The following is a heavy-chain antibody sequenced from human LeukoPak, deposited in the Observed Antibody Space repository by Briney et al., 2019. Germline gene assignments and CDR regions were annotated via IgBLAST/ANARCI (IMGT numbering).Heavy chain of an antibody. Sequence: PGGSLRLSCVVSGFTFSSYGMTWVRQAPGKGLEWVSSISGTGADTFYADSVKGRVTISRDNPKDTLYLQMNSLRAEDTAVYYCAKDRYSSGWFGGNFFDYWGQGTLVTCSS. CDR3: AKDRYSSGWFGGNFFDY. D-gene: IGHD6-13*01. CDR1: GFTFSSYG. CDR2: ISGTGADT. V-gene: IGHV3-23*01. J-gene: IGHJ4*02.